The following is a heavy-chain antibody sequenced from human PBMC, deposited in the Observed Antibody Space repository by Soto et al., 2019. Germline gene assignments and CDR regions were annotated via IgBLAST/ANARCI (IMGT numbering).Heavy chain of an antibody. J-gene: IGHJ6*02. CDR2: ISGSGGST. V-gene: IGHV3-23*01. D-gene: IGHD3-3*01. CDR3: AKDREERKYDVWSGLGYYYGMDV. CDR1: GFTFSSYA. Sequence: GGSLRLSCAASGFTFSSYAMSWVRQAPGKGLEWVSAISGSGGSTYYADSVKGRYTISRDNSKNTLYLQMNSLRAEDTAVYYCAKDREERKYDVWSGLGYYYGMDVWGQGTTVTVSS.